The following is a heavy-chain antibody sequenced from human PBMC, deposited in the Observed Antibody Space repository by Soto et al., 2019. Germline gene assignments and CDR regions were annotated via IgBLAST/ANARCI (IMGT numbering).Heavy chain of an antibody. CDR2: ISSSSSYI. CDR1: GFTFSSYS. Sequence: PGVSLRLTCAASGFTFSSYSMNWVRQAPGKGLEWVSSISSSSSYIYYADSVKGRFTISRDNAKNSLYLQMNSLRAEDTAVYYCARDPASRSYSGYWGQGTLVTVSS. CDR3: ARDPASRSYSGY. V-gene: IGHV3-21*01. D-gene: IGHD1-26*01. J-gene: IGHJ4*02.